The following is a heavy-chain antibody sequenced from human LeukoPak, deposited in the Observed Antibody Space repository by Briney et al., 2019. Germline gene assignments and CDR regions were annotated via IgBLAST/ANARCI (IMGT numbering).Heavy chain of an antibody. CDR1: GFTFSSYS. Sequence: GGSLRLSCAASGFTFSSYSMNWARQAPGKGLEWVSSISSSSSYIYYADSVKGRFTISRDNAKNSLYLQMNSLRAEDTAVYYCARDRITGTYDYWGQGTLVTVSS. CDR3: ARDRITGTYDY. D-gene: IGHD1-7*01. J-gene: IGHJ4*02. V-gene: IGHV3-21*01. CDR2: ISSSSSYI.